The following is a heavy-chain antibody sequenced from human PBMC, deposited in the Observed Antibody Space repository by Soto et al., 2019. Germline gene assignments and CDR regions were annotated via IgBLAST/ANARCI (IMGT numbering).Heavy chain of an antibody. J-gene: IGHJ4*02. V-gene: IGHV3-33*01. D-gene: IGHD2-8*01. CDR2: IWYDGSNK. Sequence: GESLKISCAASGFTFSSYGMHWVRQAPGKGLEWVAVIWYDGSNKYYADSVKGRFTISRDNSKNTLYLQMNSLRAEDTAVYYCARDGERPPLPNSEPDYWGQGTLVTVSS. CDR1: GFTFSSYG. CDR3: ARDGERPPLPNSEPDY.